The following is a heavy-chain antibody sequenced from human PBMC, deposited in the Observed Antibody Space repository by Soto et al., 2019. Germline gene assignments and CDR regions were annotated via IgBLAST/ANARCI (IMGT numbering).Heavy chain of an antibody. CDR1: GGSISSGGYY. D-gene: IGHD5-18*01. CDR3: ARERDTAMNTAYYYGMDV. CDR2: IYYSGST. Sequence: QVQLQESGPGLVKPSQTLSLTCTVSGGSISSGGYYWSWIRQHPGKGLEWIGYIYYSGSTYYNPSLKGRVNIAADTSKNQFSLKLSSVTAADTAVYYCARERDTAMNTAYYYGMDVWGQGTTVTVSS. V-gene: IGHV4-31*03. J-gene: IGHJ6*02.